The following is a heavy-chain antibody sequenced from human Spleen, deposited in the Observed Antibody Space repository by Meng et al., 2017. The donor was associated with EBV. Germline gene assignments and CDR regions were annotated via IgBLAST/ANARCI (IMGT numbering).Heavy chain of an antibody. V-gene: IGHV7-4-1*02. CDR1: GYTFTNYA. J-gene: IGHJ5*02. D-gene: IGHD2-2*01. CDR3: ARDRDTSGACFDP. Sequence: VQLVHLGSELKKPGASVKVSCKASGYTFTNYAMNWVRQAPGQGLEWLGWINTNTGNPTYAQDFIGRFVFSLDTSVSTAYLQISSLKTEDTAVYYCARDRDTSGACFDPWGQGTLVTVSS. CDR2: INTNTGNP.